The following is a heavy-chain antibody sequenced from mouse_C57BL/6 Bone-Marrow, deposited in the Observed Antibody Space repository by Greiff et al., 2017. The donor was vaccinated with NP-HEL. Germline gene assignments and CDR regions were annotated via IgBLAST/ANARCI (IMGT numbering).Heavy chain of an antibody. CDR3: ARYYYGSRGLYFDV. Sequence: VQLQQSGADLVKPGASVKLSCKASGYTFTSYWMHWVKQRPGRGLEWIGRIDPTSGGTKFNEKFKTKATLTVDKPSSTAYMQLSSLTSEDSAVYYCARYYYGSRGLYFDVWGTGTTVTVSS. CDR2: IDPTSGGT. CDR1: GYTFTSYW. V-gene: IGHV1-72*01. D-gene: IGHD1-1*01. J-gene: IGHJ1*03.